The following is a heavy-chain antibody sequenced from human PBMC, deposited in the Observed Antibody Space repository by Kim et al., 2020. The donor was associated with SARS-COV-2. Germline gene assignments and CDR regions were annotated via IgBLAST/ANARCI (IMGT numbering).Heavy chain of an antibody. D-gene: IGHD3-22*01. CDR3: ARDGYYYDSSDDDAFDI. Sequence: LKSRVTISVDTSKNQFSLKLSSVTAADTAVYYCARDGYYYDSSDDDAFDIWGQGTMVTVSS. V-gene: IGHV4-59*01. J-gene: IGHJ3*02.